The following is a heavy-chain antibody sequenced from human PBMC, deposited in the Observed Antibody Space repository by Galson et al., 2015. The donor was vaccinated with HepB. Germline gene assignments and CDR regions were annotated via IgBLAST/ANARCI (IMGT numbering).Heavy chain of an antibody. CDR3: ALSATAIPANDAFDI. J-gene: IGHJ3*02. D-gene: IGHD2-2*02. CDR2: ISAYNGNT. V-gene: IGHV1-18*01. Sequence: SVKVSCKASGYTFTSYGISWVRQAPGQGLEWMGWISAYNGNTNYAQKLQGRVTMTTDTSTSTAYMELRSLRSDDTAVYYCALSATAIPANDAFDIWGQGTMVTVSS. CDR1: GYTFTSYG.